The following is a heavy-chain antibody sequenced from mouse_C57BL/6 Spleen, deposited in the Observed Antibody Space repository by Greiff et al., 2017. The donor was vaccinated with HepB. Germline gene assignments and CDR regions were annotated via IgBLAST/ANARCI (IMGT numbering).Heavy chain of an antibody. CDR2: IYPRSGNT. Sequence: QVQLKESGAELARPGASVKLSCKASGYTFTSYGISWVKQRTGQGLEWIGEIYPRSGNTYYNEKFKGKATLTADKSSSTAYMELRSLTSEDSAVYFCARLYDGYHGYFDVWGTGTTVTVSS. D-gene: IGHD2-3*01. J-gene: IGHJ1*03. V-gene: IGHV1-81*01. CDR1: GYTFTSYG. CDR3: ARLYDGYHGYFDV.